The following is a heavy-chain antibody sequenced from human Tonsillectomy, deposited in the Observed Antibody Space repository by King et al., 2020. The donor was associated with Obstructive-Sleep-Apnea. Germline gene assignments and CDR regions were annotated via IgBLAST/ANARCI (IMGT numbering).Heavy chain of an antibody. J-gene: IGHJ3*02. Sequence: VQLVESGGGVVQPERSLRLSCAASGFTFSSYGMHWVRQAPGKGLEWVSVISYDGSNKYYSDSVKGRFTISRDNSKNTRYLQMNSLRAEDTAVYYCAKDVGATSSDIWGQGTMVTVSS. V-gene: IGHV3-30*18. CDR3: AKDVGATSSDI. CDR2: ISYDGSNK. CDR1: GFTFSSYG. D-gene: IGHD1-26*01.